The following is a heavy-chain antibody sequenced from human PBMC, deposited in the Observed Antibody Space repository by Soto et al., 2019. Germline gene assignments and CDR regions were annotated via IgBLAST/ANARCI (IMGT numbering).Heavy chain of an antibody. J-gene: IGHJ6*02. CDR1: GFTFSSYG. CDR2: ISYDGSNK. CDR3: AKRRNVLRFLEWSSGMEV. D-gene: IGHD3-3*01. V-gene: IGHV3-30*18. Sequence: PGGSLRLSCAASGFTFSSYGIHWVRQVPGKGLEWVAFISYDGSNKYYTDSVKGRFTISRDNSKNTLYLQMNGLRGEDTAVYYCAKRRNVLRFLEWSSGMEVWGQGTTVTVSS.